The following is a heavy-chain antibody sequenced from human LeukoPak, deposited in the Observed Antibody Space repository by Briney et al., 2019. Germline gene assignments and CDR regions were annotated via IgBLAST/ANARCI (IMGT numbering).Heavy chain of an antibody. V-gene: IGHV3-30-3*01. Sequence: GGSLRLSCAASGFTFSSYAMHWVRQAPGKGLDWVAVISHDGANNYYADSVKGRFTISRDLSKSTLYLQMDSLRTEDTAVYYCATLGDYGDYWGQGTLVTVSS. CDR3: ATLGDYGDY. D-gene: IGHD3-16*01. CDR2: ISHDGANN. CDR1: GFTFSSYA. J-gene: IGHJ4*02.